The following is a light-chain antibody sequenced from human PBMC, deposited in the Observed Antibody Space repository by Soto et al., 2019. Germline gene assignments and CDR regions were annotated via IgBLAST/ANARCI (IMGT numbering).Light chain of an antibody. CDR2: DVS. Sequence: QSALTQPASVSGSPGQSITISCTGTSSDVGGYNYVSWYQQHPGKAPKLMIYDVSNRPSGVSNRFSGSKSGNTASLTITGVQEADDEDYYYSSSPTSGPNWVFGGGTKVTVL. CDR1: SSDVGGYNY. V-gene: IGLV2-14*01. CDR3: SSSPTSGPNWV. J-gene: IGLJ3*02.